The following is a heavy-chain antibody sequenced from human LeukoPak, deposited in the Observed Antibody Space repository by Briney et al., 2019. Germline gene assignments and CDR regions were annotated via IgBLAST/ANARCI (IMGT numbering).Heavy chain of an antibody. Sequence: TGGSLRLSCAASGFTFSSYWMSWVRQAPGKWLEWVANIKQDGSEKYYVDSVKGRFTISRDNAKNSLYLQMNSLRAEDTAVYYCARDRMVRPLDYWGQGTLVTVSS. V-gene: IGHV3-7*01. CDR2: IKQDGSEK. CDR1: GFTFSSYW. J-gene: IGHJ4*02. D-gene: IGHD3-10*01. CDR3: ARDRMVRPLDY.